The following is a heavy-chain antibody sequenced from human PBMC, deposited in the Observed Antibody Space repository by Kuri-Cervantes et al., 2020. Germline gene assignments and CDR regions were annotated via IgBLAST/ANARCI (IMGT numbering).Heavy chain of an antibody. CDR1: GFTFSSYS. J-gene: IGHJ1*01. V-gene: IGHV3-21*03. Sequence: GESLKISCAASGFTFSSYSMNWVRQAPGKGLEWVSSISSSSSYIYYADSVKGRFTISRDNAKNSLYLQMNSLRAEDAAVYYCARETTHRYGERDFQHWGQGTLVTVSS. D-gene: IGHD3-10*01. CDR2: ISSSSSYI. CDR3: ARETTHRYGERDFQH.